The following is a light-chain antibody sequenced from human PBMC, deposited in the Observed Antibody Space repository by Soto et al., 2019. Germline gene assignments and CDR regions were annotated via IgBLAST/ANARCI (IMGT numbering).Light chain of an antibody. J-gene: IGKJ1*01. Sequence: DIQMTQSPSSLSASVGDRVTITCRASQGISNYLAWYQQHPGKVPKLLIYVASTLQSGVPSRFSGSGSGTDFTLTISSLQPEDVATYYCLKYNSAPWTFGQGTKVEIK. CDR2: VAS. V-gene: IGKV1-27*01. CDR3: LKYNSAPWT. CDR1: QGISNY.